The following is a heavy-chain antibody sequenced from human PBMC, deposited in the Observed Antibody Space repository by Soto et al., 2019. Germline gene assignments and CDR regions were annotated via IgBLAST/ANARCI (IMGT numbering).Heavy chain of an antibody. Sequence: QVQLVESGGGVDQPGTSLRLSCTASGFKFSYYGMHWVRHGPGQGLEWVAVIWYDGGRDYYSDSVEGRFTISRDNFKNTVYLEMNRLRVEDTAVYYCARGTSHFYYYMDVWGEGTTVTVSS. CDR2: IWYDGGRD. CDR1: GFKFSYYG. J-gene: IGHJ6*03. D-gene: IGHD3-16*01. V-gene: IGHV3-33*01. CDR3: ARGTSHFYYYMDV.